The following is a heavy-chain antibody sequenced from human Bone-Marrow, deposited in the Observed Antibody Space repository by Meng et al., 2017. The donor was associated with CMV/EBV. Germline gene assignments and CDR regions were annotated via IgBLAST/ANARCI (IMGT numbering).Heavy chain of an antibody. CDR3: ACFAYDSENDYYYGMDV. V-gene: IGHV3-30*19. Sequence: GGSLRLSCAASGFTFSSYGMHWVRQAPGKGLEWVAVISYDGSNTYYADTVKGRFTISRDNSKNTLYLQVNSLRAKDTAVYFCACFAYDSENDYYYGMDVWGRGTAVTVSS. J-gene: IGHJ6*02. CDR1: GFTFSSYG. D-gene: IGHD3-22*01. CDR2: ISYDGSNT.